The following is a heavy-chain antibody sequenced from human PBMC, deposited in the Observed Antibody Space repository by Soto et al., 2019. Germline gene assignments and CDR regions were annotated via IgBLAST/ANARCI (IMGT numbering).Heavy chain of an antibody. J-gene: IGHJ6*02. CDR2: IYHSGST. D-gene: IGHD3-22*01. CDR3: ARHRSGYYYGRNYYYGMDV. V-gene: IGHV4-4*02. CDR1: GGSISSRNW. Sequence: SETLSLTCAVSGGSISSRNWWSWVRQPPGKGLEWIGEIYHSGSTNYNPSLKSRVTISVDKSKNQFSLKLSSVTAADTAVYYCARHRSGYYYGRNYYYGMDVWGQGTTVTVSS.